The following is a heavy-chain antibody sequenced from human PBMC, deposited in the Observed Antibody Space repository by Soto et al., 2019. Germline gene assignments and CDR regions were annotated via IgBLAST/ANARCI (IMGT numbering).Heavy chain of an antibody. CDR1: GGSISSGGYY. D-gene: IGHD4-17*01. V-gene: IGHV4-31*03. CDR2: IYYSGST. J-gene: IGHJ6*02. CDR3: ARDSPPTVTTPYYYYGMDV. Sequence: QVQLQESGPGLVKPSQTLSLTCTVSGGSISSGGYYWSWIRQHPGKGLEWIGYIYYSGSTYYNPSLKSRVTISVDTSKNQFSLKLSSVTAADTAVYYCARDSPPTVTTPYYYYGMDVWGQGTTVTVSS.